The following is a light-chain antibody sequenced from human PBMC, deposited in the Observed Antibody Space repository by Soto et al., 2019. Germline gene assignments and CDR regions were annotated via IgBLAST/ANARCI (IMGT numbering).Light chain of an antibody. CDR2: SNN. V-gene: IGLV1-44*01. CDR1: SSNIVSNT. J-gene: IGLJ1*01. CDR3: AAWDDSLNGYV. Sequence: QSVLTQPPSASGTPGQRVTISCSGSSSNIVSNTVNWYQQLPGTAPKLLIYSNNQRPSGVPDRFSGSKSGTSASLAISGLQSEDEADYYCAAWDDSLNGYVFGPGTKLTVL.